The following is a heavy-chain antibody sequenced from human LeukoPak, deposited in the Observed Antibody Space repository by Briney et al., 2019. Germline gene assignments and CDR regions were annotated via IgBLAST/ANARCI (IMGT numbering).Heavy chain of an antibody. V-gene: IGHV4-59*08. CDR3: ARLNKPGWFDP. Sequence: MTSETLSLTCTVSGGSISSYYWSWIRQPPGKGLEWIGYIYYSGSTNYNPSLKSRVTISIDTSKNQFSLRLNSVTATDTAVYYCARLNKPGWFDPWGQGTLVTVSS. D-gene: IGHD1-14*01. CDR2: IYYSGST. CDR1: GGSISSYY. J-gene: IGHJ5*02.